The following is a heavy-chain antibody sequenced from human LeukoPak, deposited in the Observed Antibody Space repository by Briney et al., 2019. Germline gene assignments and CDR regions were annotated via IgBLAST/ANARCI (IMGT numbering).Heavy chain of an antibody. CDR2: IWYDGSNE. V-gene: IGHV3-33*01. Sequence: PGGSLRLSCAASGFTFSSYGMHWVRQAPGKGLEWVAVIWYDGSNEYYADSVKGRFTISRDNSKNTLYLQMNSLRAEDTAVYYCARDKYGGPGGFFDYWGQGTLVTVSS. CDR3: ARDKYGGPGGFFDY. CDR1: GFTFSSYG. D-gene: IGHD4-23*01. J-gene: IGHJ4*02.